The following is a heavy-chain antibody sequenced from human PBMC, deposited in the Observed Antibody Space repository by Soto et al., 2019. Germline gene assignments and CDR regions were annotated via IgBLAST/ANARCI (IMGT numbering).Heavy chain of an antibody. Sequence: QVQLVESGGDLVRPGGPLRLSCAASGFTFSDYYMNWIRQAPGKGLEWVSYISSSGNTIYYADSVKGRFTISRDNAKNSLHLQMNSLRAEDTAVYYCAGGTTVTTGNKFWGQGTLVTVSS. J-gene: IGHJ4*02. D-gene: IGHD4-17*01. CDR1: GFTFSDYY. CDR2: ISSSGNTI. CDR3: AGGTTVTTGNKF. V-gene: IGHV3-11*01.